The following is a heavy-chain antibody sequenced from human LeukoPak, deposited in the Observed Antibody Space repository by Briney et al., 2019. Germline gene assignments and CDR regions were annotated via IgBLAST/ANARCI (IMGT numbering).Heavy chain of an antibody. CDR2: ITGSAADT. Sequence: GGSLRLSCAVSGYTFSNYAMSWVRQAPGKRLEWVSAITGSAADTYSADSVKGRFTISRDNSRNTLYLQMNSLRAEDTAVYYCAKPTVGSGSHYGLDVWGKGTTVTVSS. CDR1: GYTFSNYA. V-gene: IGHV3-23*01. D-gene: IGHD3-10*01. J-gene: IGHJ6*04. CDR3: AKPTVGSGSHYGLDV.